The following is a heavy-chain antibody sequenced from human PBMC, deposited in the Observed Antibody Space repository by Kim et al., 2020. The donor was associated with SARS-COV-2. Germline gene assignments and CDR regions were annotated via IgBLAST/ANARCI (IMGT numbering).Heavy chain of an antibody. CDR2: IYHSGST. V-gene: IGHV4-38-2*02. J-gene: IGHJ2*01. D-gene: IGHD3-22*01. Sequence: SETLSLTCTVSGYSISSGYYWGWIRQPPGKGLEWIGSIYHSGSTYYNPSLKSRVTISVDTSKNQFSLKLSSVTAADTAVYYCASLNMIVVVITAEKGYFDLWGRGTLVTVSS. CDR1: GYSISSGYY. CDR3: ASLNMIVVVITAEKGYFDL.